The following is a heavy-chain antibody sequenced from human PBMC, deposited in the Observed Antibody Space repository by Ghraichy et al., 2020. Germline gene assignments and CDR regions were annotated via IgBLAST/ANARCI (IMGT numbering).Heavy chain of an antibody. CDR3: ARPEYYDILAGYYIPSYFDH. J-gene: IGHJ4*02. D-gene: IGHD3-9*01. V-gene: IGHV4-39*01. CDR2: IYYSGST. Sequence: TLSLTCTVSGGSISSSSYYWGWIRQPPGKGLEWIGNIYYSGSTYYNPSLKSRVTISVDTPKNQFSMKLSSVTAADTAKYFCARPEYYDILAGYYIPSYFDHWGQGTLVTVSS. CDR1: GGSISSSSYY.